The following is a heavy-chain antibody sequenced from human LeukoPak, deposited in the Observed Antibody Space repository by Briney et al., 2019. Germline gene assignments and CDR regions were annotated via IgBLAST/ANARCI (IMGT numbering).Heavy chain of an antibody. CDR1: GFTFSSYG. V-gene: IGHV3-30*02. D-gene: IGHD2-2*01. CDR2: IWYGESNK. J-gene: IGHJ3*02. Sequence: GGSLRLSCAASGFTFSSYGMNWVRQAPGKGLEWVAVIWYGESNKYYADSVKGRFTISRDNSKNTLYLQMNSLRAEDTAVYYCAKGATSCSSTSCPDAFDIWGQGTMVSVSS. CDR3: AKGATSCSSTSCPDAFDI.